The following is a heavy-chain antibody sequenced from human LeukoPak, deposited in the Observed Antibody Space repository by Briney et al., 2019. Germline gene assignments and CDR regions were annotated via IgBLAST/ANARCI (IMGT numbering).Heavy chain of an antibody. D-gene: IGHD3-10*01. Sequence: SETLSLTCVVYGGTFSGYYWSWIRQSPGKGLEWVGEINHRGSTNYNPSLKRRVTISLDTSKNQFSLKLSSVTAADTAVYYCARILLWFGELTHFDYWGQGTLVTVSS. J-gene: IGHJ4*02. CDR1: GGTFSGYY. CDR3: ARILLWFGELTHFDY. V-gene: IGHV4-34*01. CDR2: INHRGST.